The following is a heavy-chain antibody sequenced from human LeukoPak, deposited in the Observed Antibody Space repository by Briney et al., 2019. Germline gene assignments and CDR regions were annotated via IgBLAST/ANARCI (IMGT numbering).Heavy chain of an antibody. J-gene: IGHJ5*02. CDR3: AKRQGPNSGSYDYFDP. CDR1: GGSISSYY. V-gene: IGHV4-4*09. Sequence: PSETLSLTCTVSGGSISSYYRSWIRQPPGQGLEWIAYIHSSGYTNYNPSLKSRVTISVDTSKNQFSLKVTSVTAADTAVYYCAKRQGPNSGSYDYFDPWGQGTLVTVSS. CDR2: IHSSGYT. D-gene: IGHD1-26*01.